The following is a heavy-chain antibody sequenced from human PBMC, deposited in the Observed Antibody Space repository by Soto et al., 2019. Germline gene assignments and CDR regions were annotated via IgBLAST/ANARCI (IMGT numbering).Heavy chain of an antibody. V-gene: IGHV3-30-3*01. CDR2: ISYDGSNK. Sequence: GGSLRLSCAASGFTFSSYAMHWVRQAPGKGLEWVAVISYDGSNKYYADSVKGRFTISRDNSKNTLYLQMNSLGAEDTAVYYCARDSGDCSSTSCYVYYYYGMDVWGQGTTVTVAS. CDR1: GFTFSSYA. CDR3: ARDSGDCSSTSCYVYYYYGMDV. D-gene: IGHD2-2*01. J-gene: IGHJ6*02.